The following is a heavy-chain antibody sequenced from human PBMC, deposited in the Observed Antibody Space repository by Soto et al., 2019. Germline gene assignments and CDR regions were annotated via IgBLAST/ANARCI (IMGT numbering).Heavy chain of an antibody. V-gene: IGHV3-53*02. CDR1: GFTVSSNY. Sequence: EVQLVETGGGLIQPGGSLRLSCAASGFTVSSNYMSWVRQAPGKGLEWVSVIYSGGSTYYADSVKGRFTISRDNSKNPLYLQMNSLRAEDTAVYYCAREMVDFWSGYYLYYGMDVWGQGTTVTVSS. J-gene: IGHJ6*02. CDR2: IYSGGST. CDR3: AREMVDFWSGYYLYYGMDV. D-gene: IGHD3-3*01.